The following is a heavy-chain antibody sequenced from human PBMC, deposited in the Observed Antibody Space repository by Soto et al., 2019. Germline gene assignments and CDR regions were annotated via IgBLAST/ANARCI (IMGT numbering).Heavy chain of an antibody. Sequence: SETLSLTCTVSGGSISSYYWSWIRQPPEKGLEWIGYIYYSGSTNYSPSLKSRVTISVDTSKNQFSLKLSSVTAADTAVYYCARDDYGIDYWGQGTLVTVSS. D-gene: IGHD4-17*01. CDR1: GGSISSYY. J-gene: IGHJ4*02. CDR2: IYYSGST. CDR3: ARDDYGIDY. V-gene: IGHV4-59*01.